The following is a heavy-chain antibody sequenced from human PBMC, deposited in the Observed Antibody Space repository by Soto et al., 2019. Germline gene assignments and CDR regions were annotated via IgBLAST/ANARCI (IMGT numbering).Heavy chain of an antibody. CDR1: GYTFTSYG. CDR2: ISAYNGNT. D-gene: IGHD1-1*01. V-gene: IGHV1-18*01. CDR3: ARDRGYNWNDLGGGDY. J-gene: IGHJ4*02. Sequence: QVQLVQSGAEVKKPGASVKVSCKASGYTFTSYGISWVRQAPGQGLEWMGWISAYNGNTNYAQKLQGRVTMTTVTRTXXAYMELRSLRSDDTAVYYCARDRGYNWNDLGGGDYWGQGTLVTVSS.